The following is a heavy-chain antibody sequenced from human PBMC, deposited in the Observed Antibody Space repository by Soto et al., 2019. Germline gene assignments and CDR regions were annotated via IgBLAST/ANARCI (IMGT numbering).Heavy chain of an antibody. Sequence: HPGGSLRLSCAASGFTFSSYAMQWVRQAPGKGLEWVALMSYDGTNEYYADSVKGRFTISRDNSKNTLYLQMNSLRAEDTAVYYCARDWEPRSGSGGAPDYWGQGTLVTVSS. J-gene: IGHJ4*02. CDR2: MSYDGTNE. CDR1: GFTFSSYA. V-gene: IGHV3-30*03. CDR3: ARDWEPRSGSGGAPDY. D-gene: IGHD3-22*01.